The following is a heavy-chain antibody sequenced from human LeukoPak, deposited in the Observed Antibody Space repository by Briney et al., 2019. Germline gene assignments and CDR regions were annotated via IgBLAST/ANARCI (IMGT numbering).Heavy chain of an antibody. V-gene: IGHV3-21*01. Sequence: PGGSLRLSCAVPGFTFSTYSMHWVLQAPGKGLEWVSSISSSSSYMNYADSVKGRFTISRDNAENSLYLQMNSLRAEDTAVYYCAIRRGKTSPYYYVDVWGKGTTVTVSS. CDR2: ISSSSSYM. CDR3: AIRRGKTSPYYYVDV. D-gene: IGHD5-24*01. J-gene: IGHJ6*03. CDR1: GFTFSTYS.